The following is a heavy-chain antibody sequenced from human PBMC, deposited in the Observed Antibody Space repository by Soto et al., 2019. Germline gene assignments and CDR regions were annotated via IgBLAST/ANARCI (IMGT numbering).Heavy chain of an antibody. CDR2: IIPIFGTA. V-gene: IGHV1-69*13. J-gene: IGHJ4*02. D-gene: IGHD6-6*01. Sequence: WASVKVSCKASGGTFSSYAISWVRQAPGQGLEWMGGIIPIFGTANYAQKFQGRVTITADESTSTAYMELSSLRSEDTAVYYCAREASQQLVPYPFDYWGQGTLVTVSS. CDR3: AREASQQLVPYPFDY. CDR1: GGTFSSYA.